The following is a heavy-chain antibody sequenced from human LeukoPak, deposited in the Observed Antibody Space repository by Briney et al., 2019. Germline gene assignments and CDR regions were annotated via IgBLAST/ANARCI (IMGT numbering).Heavy chain of an antibody. CDR1: GFTFSSYW. CDR3: ASGSSYYYGSGSYYRLSNPLFDY. D-gene: IGHD3-10*01. CDR2: INSDGSST. J-gene: IGHJ4*02. V-gene: IGHV3-74*01. Sequence: GGSLRLSCAASGFTFSSYWMHWVRQAPGKGLVWVSRINSDGSSTSYADSVKGRFTISRDNAKNTLYLQMNSLRAEDTAVYYCASGSSYYYGSGSYYRLSNPLFDYWGQGTLVTVSS.